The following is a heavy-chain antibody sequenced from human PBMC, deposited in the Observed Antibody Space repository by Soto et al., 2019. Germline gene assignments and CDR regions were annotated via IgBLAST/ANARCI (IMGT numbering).Heavy chain of an antibody. V-gene: IGHV3-30*18. CDR1: GFTFSSYG. Sequence: GGSLRLSCAASGFTFSSYGMHWVRQAPGKGLEWVAVISYDGSNKYYADSVKGRFTISRDNSKNTLYLQMNSLRAEDTAVYYFAKGLQLLWSPNSGRDVWGKGTRVTVPS. D-gene: IGHD3-10*01. J-gene: IGHJ6*04. CDR3: AKGLQLLWSPNSGRDV. CDR2: ISYDGSNK.